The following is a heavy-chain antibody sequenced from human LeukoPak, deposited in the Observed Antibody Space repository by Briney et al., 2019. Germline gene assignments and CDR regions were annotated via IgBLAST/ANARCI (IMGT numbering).Heavy chain of an antibody. V-gene: IGHV3-7*01. Sequence: GGSLRLSCAASGFTFSSYWMSWVRQAPGKGLEWVANIKQDGSEKYYVDSVKGRFTISRDNSKNTLYLQMNSLRAEDTAVYYCARPPPARFLECLSPFDYGGQGPRVTVPS. CDR3: ARPPPARFLECLSPFDY. J-gene: IGHJ4*02. D-gene: IGHD3-3*01. CDR1: GFTFSSYW. CDR2: IKQDGSEK.